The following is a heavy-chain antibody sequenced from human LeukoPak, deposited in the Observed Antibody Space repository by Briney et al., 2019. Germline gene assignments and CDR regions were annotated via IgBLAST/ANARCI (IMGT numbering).Heavy chain of an antibody. Sequence: PSETLSLTCTVSGGSISSYYWSWIRQPPGKGLEWIGYIYYSGSTNYNPPLKSRVTISVDTSKNQFSLKLSSATAADTAVYFCARRTYYYDSSGYYYYYMDVWGKGTTVTVSS. D-gene: IGHD3-22*01. CDR2: IYYSGST. J-gene: IGHJ6*03. V-gene: IGHV4-59*08. CDR1: GGSISSYY. CDR3: ARRTYYYDSSGYYYYYMDV.